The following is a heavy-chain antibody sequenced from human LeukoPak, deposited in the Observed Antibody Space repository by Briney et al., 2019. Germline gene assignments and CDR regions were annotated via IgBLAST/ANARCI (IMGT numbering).Heavy chain of an antibody. J-gene: IGHJ4*02. CDR1: GYTFTSYY. D-gene: IGHD1-26*01. Sequence: ASVKVSCKASGYTFTSYYMHWVRQAPGQGLEWMGWISAYNGNTNYAQKLQGRVTMTTDTSTSTAYMELRSLRSDDTAVYYCARDVTKGAPFDYWGQGTLVTVSS. CDR3: ARDVTKGAPFDY. CDR2: ISAYNGNT. V-gene: IGHV1-18*04.